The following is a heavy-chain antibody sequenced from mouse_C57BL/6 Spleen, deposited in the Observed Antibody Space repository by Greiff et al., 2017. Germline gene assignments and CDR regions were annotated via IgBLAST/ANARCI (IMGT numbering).Heavy chain of an antibody. CDR1: GYTFTSYW. V-gene: IGHV1-59*01. J-gene: IGHJ1*03. CDR2: IDPSDSYT. Sequence: QVQLKQPGAELVRPGTSVKLSCKASGYTFTSYWMHWVKQRPGQGLEWIGVIDPSDSYTNYNQKFKGKATLTVDTSSSTAYMQLSSLTSEDSAVYYSAREITTVVAWYFDVWGTGTTVTVSS. CDR3: AREITTVVAWYFDV. D-gene: IGHD1-1*01.